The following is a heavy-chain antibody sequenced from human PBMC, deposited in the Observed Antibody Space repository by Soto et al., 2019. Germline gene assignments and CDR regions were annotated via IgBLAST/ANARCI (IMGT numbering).Heavy chain of an antibody. CDR3: ARAPMVRGVIYGMDV. CDR1: GGSISSYY. J-gene: IGHJ6*02. CDR2: IYYSGST. V-gene: IGHV4-59*01. Sequence: SETLSLTCTVSGGSISSYYWSWIRQPPGKGLEWIGYIYYSGSTNYNPSLKSRVTISVDTSKNQFSLKLSSVTAADTAVYYCARAPMVRGVIYGMDVWGQGTTVTVSS. D-gene: IGHD3-10*01.